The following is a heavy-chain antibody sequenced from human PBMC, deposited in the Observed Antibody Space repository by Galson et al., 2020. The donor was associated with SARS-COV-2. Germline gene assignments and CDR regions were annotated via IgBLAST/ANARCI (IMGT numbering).Heavy chain of an antibody. V-gene: IGHV1-2*02. CDR2: IYPNNGDT. J-gene: IGHJ3*01. D-gene: IGHD3-3*02. Sequence: ASVKVSCKASGYTFTAYYMHWVRQAPGQGLEWMGWIYPNNGDTDYAQKFQDRVTLTTDTSISTAYMELSRLRSDDPAVYYCALGIDTYAFEVWGQGTRVTV. CDR1: GYTFTAYY. CDR3: ALGIDTYAFEV.